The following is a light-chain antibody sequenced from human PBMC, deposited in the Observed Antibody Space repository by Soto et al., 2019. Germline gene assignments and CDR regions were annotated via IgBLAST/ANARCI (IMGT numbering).Light chain of an antibody. J-gene: IGLJ1*01. CDR1: SANIGASDY. CDR3: PSYDSTLSARSV. CDR2: VNI. V-gene: IGLV1-40*01. Sequence: SVLTHPPAVSGAPGQMVTISFTGSSANIGASDYLGGYRQLRRRAPKLLIFVNINRPSGVPDRFSGSKSGTSASLAITGLQAEDEGDYYCPSYDSTLSARSVFGTGTKVTVL.